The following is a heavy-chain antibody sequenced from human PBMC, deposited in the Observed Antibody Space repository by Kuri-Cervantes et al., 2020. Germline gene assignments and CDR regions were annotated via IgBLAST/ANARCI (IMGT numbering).Heavy chain of an antibody. V-gene: IGHV4-39*07. D-gene: IGHD2-8*02. CDR3: ASVTGTGFPDY. CDR1: GGSISDSNYN. J-gene: IGHJ4*02. Sequence: SETLSLTCTVSGGSISDSNYNWAWIRQPPGKGLEWIGSIYHNGRTYYNPSLRSRVTVSVDTSKNQFSLKLNSVTAADTAIYYCASVTGTGFPDYWGQGARVTVSS. CDR2: IYHNGRT.